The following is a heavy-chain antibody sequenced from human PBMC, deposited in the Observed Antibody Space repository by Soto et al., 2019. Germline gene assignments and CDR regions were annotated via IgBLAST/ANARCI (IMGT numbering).Heavy chain of an antibody. V-gene: IGHV4-59*01. Sequence: SETLSLTCTVSGGSISTYYWSWIRQPPGKGLEWIGYISYSGSTNYNPSLKSRLTISVDTSKNQFSLKLSPVTAADTAVYYCARDAMTTVIPYYYYYGMDVWGQGTTVTVSS. CDR3: ARDAMTTVIPYYYYYGMDV. D-gene: IGHD4-17*01. CDR1: GGSISTYY. CDR2: ISYSGST. J-gene: IGHJ6*02.